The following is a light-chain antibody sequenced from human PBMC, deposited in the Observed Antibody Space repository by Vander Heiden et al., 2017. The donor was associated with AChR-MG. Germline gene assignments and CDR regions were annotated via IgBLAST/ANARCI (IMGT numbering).Light chain of an antibody. Sequence: DSQLTQSPSTLSASVGDRVTITCRASQGISTWLAWYQQKPGKAPKLLIYKASSLESGVPSRFSGSGSGTEFSLTISSLQPDDFATYYCQQYTSYSSYTFGQGTKLEIK. J-gene: IGKJ2*01. V-gene: IGKV1-5*03. CDR3: QQYTSYSSYT. CDR2: KAS. CDR1: QGISTW.